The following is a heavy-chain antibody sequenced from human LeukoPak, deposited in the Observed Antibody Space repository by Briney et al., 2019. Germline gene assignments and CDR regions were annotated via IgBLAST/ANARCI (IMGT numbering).Heavy chain of an antibody. Sequence: SETLSLTCTVSGGSISPYFWSWIRQPAGKGLEYLGRISSTGNTNFNPSLRSRVTISVDTSKNQFSLKLSSVTAADTAVYYCARAYCSSTSCYPSDYWGQGTLVTVSS. D-gene: IGHD2-2*01. V-gene: IGHV4-4*07. CDR3: ARAYCSSTSCYPSDY. CDR1: GGSISPYF. J-gene: IGHJ4*02. CDR2: ISSTGNT.